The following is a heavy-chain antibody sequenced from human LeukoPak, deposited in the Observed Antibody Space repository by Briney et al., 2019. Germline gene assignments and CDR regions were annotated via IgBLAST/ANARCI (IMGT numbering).Heavy chain of an antibody. J-gene: IGHJ4*02. Sequence: SVKVSCKASGGTFSSYAISWVRQAPGQGLEWMGGIIPIFGTANYAQKFQGRVTMTTDTSTSTAYMELRSLRSDDTAVYYCARDGPWFGELSKVTGDYWGQGTLVTVSS. V-gene: IGHV1-69*05. CDR3: ARDGPWFGELSKVTGDY. CDR2: IIPIFGTA. D-gene: IGHD3-10*01. CDR1: GGTFSSYA.